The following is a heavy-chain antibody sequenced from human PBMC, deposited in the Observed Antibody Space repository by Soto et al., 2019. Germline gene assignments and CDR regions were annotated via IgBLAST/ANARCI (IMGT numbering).Heavy chain of an antibody. CDR3: ARVRYYDSSGYYRSS. Sequence: ASVKVSCKASGYTFTSYGISWVRQAPGQGLEWMGWISAYNGNTNYAQKLQGRVTMTTDTSTSTAYMELRSLRSDDTAVYYCARVRYYDSSGYYRSSWGQGTLVTVSS. V-gene: IGHV1-18*04. CDR2: ISAYNGNT. D-gene: IGHD3-22*01. CDR1: GYTFTSYG. J-gene: IGHJ5*02.